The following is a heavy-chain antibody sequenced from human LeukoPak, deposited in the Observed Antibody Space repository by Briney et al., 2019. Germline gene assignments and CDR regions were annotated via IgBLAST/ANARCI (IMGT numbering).Heavy chain of an antibody. CDR1: GGSISSGSYY. Sequence: PSQTLSLTCTVSGGSISSGSYYWSWIRQPAGKGVEWIGRVYSSGSTNYNPSLKSRVTISVDTSKNQFSLKLSSVTAADTAVYYCASIYYYDSAPFDPWGQGTLVTVSS. D-gene: IGHD3-22*01. CDR2: VYSSGST. V-gene: IGHV4-61*02. CDR3: ASIYYYDSAPFDP. J-gene: IGHJ5*02.